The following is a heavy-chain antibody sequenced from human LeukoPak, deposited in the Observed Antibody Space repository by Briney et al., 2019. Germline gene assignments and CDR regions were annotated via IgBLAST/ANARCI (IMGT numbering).Heavy chain of an antibody. CDR2: IYYSGST. CDR1: GGSISSGGYS. V-gene: IGHV4-30-2*01. Sequence: PSETLSLTCAVSGGSISSGGYSWSWIRQPPGKGLEWIGYIYYSGSTYYNPSLKSRVTISVDTSKNQFSLKLSSVTAADTAVYYCARGHYGDYPFDYWGQGTLVTVSS. D-gene: IGHD4-17*01. J-gene: IGHJ4*02. CDR3: ARGHYGDYPFDY.